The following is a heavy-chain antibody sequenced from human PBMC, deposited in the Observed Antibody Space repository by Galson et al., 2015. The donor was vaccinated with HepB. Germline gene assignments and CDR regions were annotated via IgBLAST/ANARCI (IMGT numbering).Heavy chain of an antibody. CDR3: ARVGEDYGDYPS. D-gene: IGHD4-17*01. V-gene: IGHV3-21*01. CDR1: GFTFSSYS. Sequence: SLRLSCAASGFTFSSYSMNWVRQAPGKGLEWVSSISSSSSYIYYADSVKGRFTISRDNAKNSLYLQMNSLRAEDTAVYYCARVGEDYGDYPSWGQGTLVTVSS. CDR2: ISSSSSYI. J-gene: IGHJ5*02.